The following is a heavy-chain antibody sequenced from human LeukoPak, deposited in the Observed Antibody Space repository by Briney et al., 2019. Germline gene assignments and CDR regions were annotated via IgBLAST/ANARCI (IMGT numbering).Heavy chain of an antibody. J-gene: IGHJ6*02. D-gene: IGHD5-12*01. CDR2: IIPIFGTA. CDR1: GGTFSSYA. V-gene: IGHV1-69*13. Sequence: SVKVSCKASGGTFSSYAISWVRQAPGQGLEWMGGIIPIFGTANYAQKFQGRVTITADESTSTAYMELSSLRSEDTAVYYCARDQPYSGYDSDTNYYYYYGMDVWGQGTTVTVSS. CDR3: ARDQPYSGYDSDTNYYYYYGMDV.